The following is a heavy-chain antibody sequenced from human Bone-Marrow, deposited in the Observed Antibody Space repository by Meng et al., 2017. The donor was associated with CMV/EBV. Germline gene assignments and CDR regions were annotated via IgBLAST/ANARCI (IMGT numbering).Heavy chain of an antibody. V-gene: IGHV1-2*02. CDR1: GYTFTGYY. J-gene: IGHJ6*02. D-gene: IGHD3-10*01. CDR3: ARDGAYYYGSGSYHYYYYGMDV. CDR2: INPNSGGT. Sequence: ASVKVSCKTSGYTFTGYYIHWVRQAPGQGLEWMGWINPNSGGTNYAQKFQGRVAMTRDTSISTAYMELSRLRSDDTAVYYCARDGAYYYGSGSYHYYYYGMDVWGQGATVTVSS.